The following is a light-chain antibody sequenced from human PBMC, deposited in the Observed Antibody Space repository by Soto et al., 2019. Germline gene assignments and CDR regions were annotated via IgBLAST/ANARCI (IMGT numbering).Light chain of an antibody. CDR1: QSILYSSNNKNY. V-gene: IGKV4-1*01. Sequence: DIVMTQSPDSLAVSLGERATINCKSSQSILYSSNNKNYLAWYQQKPGQPPKQLIYWASTRESGVPDRVSGSGSGKDSTLTISSLQAEDVAVYYCQQYYSAPLTFGGGTKVEIK. CDR3: QQYYSAPLT. CDR2: WAS. J-gene: IGKJ4*01.